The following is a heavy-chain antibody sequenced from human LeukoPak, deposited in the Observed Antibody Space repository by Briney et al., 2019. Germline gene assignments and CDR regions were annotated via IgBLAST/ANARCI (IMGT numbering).Heavy chain of an antibody. CDR2: ISGSGGST. CDR3: ARDPYYYDSSGYHDY. CDR1: GFTFSSYA. Sequence: PGGSLRLSCAASGFTFSSYAMSWVRQAPGKGLEWVSAISGSGGSTYYADSVKGRFTISRDNSKNTLYLQMISLRAEDTAVYYCARDPYYYDSSGYHDYWGQGTLVTVSS. J-gene: IGHJ4*02. V-gene: IGHV3-23*01. D-gene: IGHD3-22*01.